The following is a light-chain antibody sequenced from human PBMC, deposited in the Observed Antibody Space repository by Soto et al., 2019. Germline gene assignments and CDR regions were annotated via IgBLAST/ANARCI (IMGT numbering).Light chain of an antibody. CDR3: CSYAGTNTYVV. V-gene: IGLV2-11*01. CDR1: SSDVGGYNY. Sequence: QSVLTQPRSVSGSPGQSVTISCTGTSSDVGGYNYVSWYQQHPGKAPKLMIYDVSKRPSGVPDRFSGSKSGNTASLTISGLQAEDEADYSCCSYAGTNTYVVFGGGTKVTVL. CDR2: DVS. J-gene: IGLJ2*01.